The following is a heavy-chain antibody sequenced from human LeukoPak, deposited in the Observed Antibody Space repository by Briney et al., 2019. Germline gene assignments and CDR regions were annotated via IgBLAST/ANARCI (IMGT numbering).Heavy chain of an antibody. CDR2: ISAGGGGS. J-gene: IGHJ4*02. CDR1: RFTFSSYA. CDR3: AKGGRMVRGVIVTNYYFDY. Sequence: GGSLRLSCAASRFTFSSYAMSWVRQAPGKGLEWVSSISAGGGGSYYADSVQGRFTISRDTSKNTLYLQMNSLRAEDTAVYYCAKGGRMVRGVIVTNYYFDYWGQGTLVTVSS. D-gene: IGHD3-10*01. V-gene: IGHV3-23*01.